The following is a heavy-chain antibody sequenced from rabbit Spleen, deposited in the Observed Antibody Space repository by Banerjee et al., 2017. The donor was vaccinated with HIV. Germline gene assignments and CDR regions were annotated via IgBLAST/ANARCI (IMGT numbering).Heavy chain of an antibody. CDR1: GFSFSSNYY. CDR3: ARADNSASATSFDL. V-gene: IGHV1S40*01. J-gene: IGHJ4*01. D-gene: IGHD1-1*01. CDR2: IYAGSSGFT. Sequence: QSLEESGGDLVKPGASLTLTCTASGFSFSSNYYMCWVRQAPGKGLEWIACIYAGSSGFTYFATWAKGRFAISKTSSTTVTLQMTRLTAADTATYFCARADNSASATSFDLWGPGTLVTVS.